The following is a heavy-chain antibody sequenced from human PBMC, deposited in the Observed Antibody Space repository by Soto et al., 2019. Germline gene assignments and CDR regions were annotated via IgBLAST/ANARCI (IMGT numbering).Heavy chain of an antibody. CDR1: GFTFSSYA. CDR2: ISYDGSNK. Sequence: LRLSCAASGFTFSSYAMHWVRQAPGKGLEWVAVISYDGSNKYYADSVKGRFTISRDNSKNTLYLQMNSLRAEDTAVYYCARDFSDGYSSGWYPITQDYYYGMDVWGQGTTVTV. CDR3: ARDFSDGYSSGWYPITQDYYYGMDV. D-gene: IGHD6-19*01. V-gene: IGHV3-30-3*01. J-gene: IGHJ6*02.